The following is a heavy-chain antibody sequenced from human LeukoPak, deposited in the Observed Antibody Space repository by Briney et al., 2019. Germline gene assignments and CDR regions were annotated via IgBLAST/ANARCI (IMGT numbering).Heavy chain of an antibody. Sequence: PSETLSLTCTVSGGSITNNYWAWIRQPPGKGLEWIGYTHDSGKSNYNPSLRSRVTISIDTFKNQFSLKLTSVTAADTAVYYCARDRSAAPADYWGQGTLVTVSS. J-gene: IGHJ4*02. D-gene: IGHD6-13*01. CDR1: GGSITNNY. CDR2: THDSGKS. CDR3: ARDRSAAPADY. V-gene: IGHV4-59*13.